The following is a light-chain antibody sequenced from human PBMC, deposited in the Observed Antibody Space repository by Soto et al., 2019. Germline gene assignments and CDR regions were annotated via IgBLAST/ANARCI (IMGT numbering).Light chain of an antibody. Sequence: QSALTQPPSVSGSPGQSVAVSCTGTSSDVGSYNRVSWYQQPPGTAPKLMIYEVSNRPSGVPDRFSGSKSGNTASLTISGLQAEDEADYYCSSFTSSTTYVFGTDTQLTVL. CDR3: SSFTSSTTYV. V-gene: IGLV2-18*02. CDR1: SSDVGSYNR. J-gene: IGLJ1*01. CDR2: EVS.